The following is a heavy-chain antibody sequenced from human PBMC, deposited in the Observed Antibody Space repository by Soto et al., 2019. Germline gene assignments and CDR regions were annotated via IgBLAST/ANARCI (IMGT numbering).Heavy chain of an antibody. CDR2: IYYSGST. D-gene: IGHD6-13*01. V-gene: IGHV4-59*01. J-gene: IGHJ5*02. CDR3: ARDKSPHYSSSWAWGTTPEENNWFDP. Sequence: PSETLSLTCTVSGGSISSYYWSWIRQPPGKGLEWIGYIYYSGSTNYNPSLKSRVTISVDTAKNQFSLKLSSVTAADTAVYYCARDKSPHYSSSWAWGTTPEENNWFDPWGQGTLVTVSS. CDR1: GGSISSYY.